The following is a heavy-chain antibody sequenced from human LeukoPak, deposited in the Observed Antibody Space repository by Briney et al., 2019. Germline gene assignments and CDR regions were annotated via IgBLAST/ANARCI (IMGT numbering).Heavy chain of an antibody. CDR1: GFTFSDYY. CDR2: ISGSGGST. D-gene: IGHD2-15*01. CDR3: AVRPVRSKDIVVVVAAKDY. V-gene: IGHV3-23*01. Sequence: PGGSLRLSCAASGFTFSDYYMSWIRQAPGKGLEWVSAISGSGGSTYYADSVKGRFTISRDNSKNTLYLQMNSLRAEDTAVYYCAVRPVRSKDIVVVVAAKDYWGQGTLVTVSS. J-gene: IGHJ4*02.